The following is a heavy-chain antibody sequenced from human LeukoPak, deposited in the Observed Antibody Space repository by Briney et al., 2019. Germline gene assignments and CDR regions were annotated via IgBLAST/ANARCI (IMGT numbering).Heavy chain of an antibody. CDR3: AKSWRPRRWPDSFDP. V-gene: IGHV4-34*01. Sequence: SETLSLTCAVYGGSFSGYYWSWIRQPPGKGLEWSGEINHSGSTNYNPSLKSRVTISVDTSKNQFSLKLSSVTAADTAVYYCAKSWRPRRWPDSFDPWGQGTLVTASS. J-gene: IGHJ5*02. CDR1: GGSFSGYY. CDR2: INHSGST. D-gene: IGHD5-24*01.